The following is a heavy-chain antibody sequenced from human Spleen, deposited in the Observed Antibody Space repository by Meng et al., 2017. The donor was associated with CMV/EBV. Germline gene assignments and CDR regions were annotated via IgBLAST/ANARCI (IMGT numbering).Heavy chain of an antibody. Sequence: LSCAASGFTFSSYWIHWVRQVPGKGLVWVSRIKSDGNSATYADFVKGRFTISRDNAKNMVYLQMNSLRAGDTAVYYCARDKGVPFDYWGQGILVTVSS. V-gene: IGHV3-74*01. D-gene: IGHD3-10*01. J-gene: IGHJ4*02. CDR3: ARDKGVPFDY. CDR2: IKSDGNSA. CDR1: GFTFSSYW.